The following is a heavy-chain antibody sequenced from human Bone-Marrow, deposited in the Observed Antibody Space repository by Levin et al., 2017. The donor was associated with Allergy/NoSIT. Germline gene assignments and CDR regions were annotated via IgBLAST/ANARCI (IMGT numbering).Heavy chain of an antibody. CDR3: ARSGYDFWSCRADEYFQY. D-gene: IGHD3-3*01. J-gene: IGHJ1*01. CDR1: GDSISPYY. Sequence: SETLSLTCSVSGDSISPYYWSWIRQSPGKGLEWIGYIYYTGSTNYNPSLKSRVTISVDKSKNQFSLRLRSVTAADTAVYYCARSGYDFWSCRADEYFQYWGQGTLVIVSS. CDR2: IYYTGST. V-gene: IGHV4-59*01.